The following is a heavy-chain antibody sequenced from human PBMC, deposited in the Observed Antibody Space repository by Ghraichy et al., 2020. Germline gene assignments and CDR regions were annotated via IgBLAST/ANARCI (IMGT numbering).Heavy chain of an antibody. V-gene: IGHV3-74*01. Sequence: GGSLRLSCAASGFTFSSYWMHWVRQAPGKGLVWVSLINSDGSSTSYADSVKGRFTISRDNTKNTLYLQMNSLRAEDTAVYYCARSGGSCSNGFYWGQGVLVTVSS. CDR2: INSDGSST. CDR3: ARSGGSCSNGFY. D-gene: IGHD2-2*01. J-gene: IGHJ4*02. CDR1: GFTFSSYW.